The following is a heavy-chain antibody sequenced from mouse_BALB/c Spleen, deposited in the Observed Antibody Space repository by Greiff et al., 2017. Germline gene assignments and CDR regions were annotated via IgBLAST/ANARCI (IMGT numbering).Heavy chain of an antibody. V-gene: IGHV5-17*02. D-gene: IGHD1-1*01. Sequence: DVQLVESGGGLVQPGGSRKLSCAASGFTFSSFGMHWVRQAPEKGLEWVAYISSGSSTNYYADTVKGRFTISRDNPKNTLFLQMTSLSSEDTAMYYLAKSITTVGDRFAYWGQGTLVTVSA. CDR2: ISSGSSTN. CDR3: AKSITTVGDRFAY. J-gene: IGHJ3*01. CDR1: GFTFSSFG.